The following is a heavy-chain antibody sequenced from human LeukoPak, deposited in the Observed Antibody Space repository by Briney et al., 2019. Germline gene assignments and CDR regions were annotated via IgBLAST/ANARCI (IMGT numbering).Heavy chain of an antibody. CDR1: GFTFSNYS. CDR3: ARDQRYYYGSSGHFDY. J-gene: IGHJ4*02. CDR2: ISSSRSTI. D-gene: IGHD3-22*01. V-gene: IGHV3-48*01. Sequence: GGSLRLSCAASGFTFSNYSMNWVRQAPGKGLEWFSYISSSRSTIHYADSVKGRFTISRDNAKKSLYLQMNSLRAEDTAVYYCARDQRYYYGSSGHFDYWGQGALVTVSS.